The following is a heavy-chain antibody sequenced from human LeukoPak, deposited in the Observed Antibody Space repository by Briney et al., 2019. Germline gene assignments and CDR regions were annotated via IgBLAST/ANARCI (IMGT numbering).Heavy chain of an antibody. CDR3: VVTISNWLPDY. V-gene: IGHV4-4*07. CDR2: IYTSGST. D-gene: IGHD6-13*01. J-gene: IGHJ4*02. CDR1: GGSISHYY. Sequence: SETLSLTCTVSGGSISHYYWNWIRQPAGKGLEWIGRIYTSGSTNYNPSLKSRVTMSVDTSKNQFSLMLTSVTAADTAVYYCVVTISNWLPDYWGQGTLVTVSS.